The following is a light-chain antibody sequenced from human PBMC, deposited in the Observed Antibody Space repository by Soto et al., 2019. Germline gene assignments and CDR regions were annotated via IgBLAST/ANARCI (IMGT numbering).Light chain of an antibody. CDR1: SGDVGGNNF. J-gene: IGLJ3*02. CDR2: DVS. Sequence: QSALTQPASLSGSPGQSITISCTGTSGDVGGNNFVSWYQQHPGKAPKLMIYDVSNRPSGVSTRFSGSKAGNTASLTISGLQVEDEAEYYCSSYTRSSTLGVFGGGTQLTVL. V-gene: IGLV2-14*01. CDR3: SSYTRSSTLGV.